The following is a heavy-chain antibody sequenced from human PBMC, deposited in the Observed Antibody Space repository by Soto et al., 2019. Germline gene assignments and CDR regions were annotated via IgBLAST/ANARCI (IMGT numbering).Heavy chain of an antibody. CDR1: GFTFSSYG. CDR2: IWYDGRKS. D-gene: IGHD6-19*01. Sequence: AQLVESGGGVVQAGGSLRLSCAASGFTFSSYGMHWVRQAPGKGLEWVAFIWYDGRKSYYADSVKGRFSISRDDSKTTLSLQMNSLRVDDTAMYYCARDRIPVDPLNYYNYGMAVWGQGTTVTV. CDR3: ARDRIPVDPLNYYNYGMAV. V-gene: IGHV3-33*01. J-gene: IGHJ6*02.